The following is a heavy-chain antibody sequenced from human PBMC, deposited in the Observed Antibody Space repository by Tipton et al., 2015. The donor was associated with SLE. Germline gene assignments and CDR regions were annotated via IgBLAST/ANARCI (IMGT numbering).Heavy chain of an antibody. CDR2: ISYNGRT. V-gene: IGHV4-39*07. CDR3: ARGLSSLVGFYYYYYMDV. D-gene: IGHD2-8*02. Sequence: TLSLTCSVSGGSITSDYYRWAWIRQPPGKGLEWIGSISYNGRTYYNPSLQSRVTVSVDTSKDQFSLKLSSVTAADTAVYYCARGLSSLVGFYYYYYMDVGGQGTTVTVSS. J-gene: IGHJ6*03. CDR1: GGSITSDYYR.